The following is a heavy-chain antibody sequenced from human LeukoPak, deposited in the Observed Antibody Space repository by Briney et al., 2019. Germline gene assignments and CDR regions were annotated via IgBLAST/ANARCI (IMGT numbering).Heavy chain of an antibody. Sequence: GSLRLSCAASGFTFSSYWMSWVRQAPGKGLEWVANIKQDGSEKYYADSVKGRFTISRDNSKNTLYLQMNSLRAEDTAVYYCANTPWGPADMAAATFYFDYWGQGTLVTVSS. J-gene: IGHJ4*02. CDR2: IKQDGSEK. CDR1: GFTFSSYW. CDR3: ANTPWGPADMAAATFYFDY. V-gene: IGHV3-7*01. D-gene: IGHD6-13*01.